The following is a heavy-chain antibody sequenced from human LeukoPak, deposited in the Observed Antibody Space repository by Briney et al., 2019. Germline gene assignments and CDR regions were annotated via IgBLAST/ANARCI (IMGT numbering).Heavy chain of an antibody. J-gene: IGHJ4*02. V-gene: IGHV3-23*01. CDR2: IGNTET. CDR1: GFPFETNA. D-gene: IGHD5-18*01. CDR3: AKDWIQFNRVFDCFDS. Sequence: GGSLRLSCATSGFPFETNARSWVRQAPGKGLEWVATIGNTETFYADSVTGRFTISRDNSKNTVNLQMNRLRVEDTAIYYCAKDWIQFNRVFDCFDSWGQGTLVTVSS.